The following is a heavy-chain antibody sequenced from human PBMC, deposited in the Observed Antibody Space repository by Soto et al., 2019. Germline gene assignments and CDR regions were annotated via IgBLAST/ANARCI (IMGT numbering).Heavy chain of an antibody. J-gene: IGHJ4*02. CDR1: GGTFSSYI. D-gene: IGHD1-26*01. Sequence: QVQLVQSGAEVKKPGSSVQVSCKASGGTFSSYIISWVRQAPGQGLEWMGRIIPILGIANYAQKFQGRVTITADKSTSPAYMALSSLRAEDTAGYYCARFPPTARVGAAYFDYWGQGTRVTVSS. CDR2: IIPILGIA. CDR3: ARFPPTARVGAAYFDY. V-gene: IGHV1-69*02.